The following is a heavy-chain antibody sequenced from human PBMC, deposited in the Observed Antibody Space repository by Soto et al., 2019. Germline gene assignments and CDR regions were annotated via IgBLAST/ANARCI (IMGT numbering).Heavy chain of an antibody. CDR2: IIPTFGRT. J-gene: IGHJ6*02. CDR3: ARDPLSSFAMDV. V-gene: IGHV1-69*13. Sequence: ASVKVSCNASGDTFSSYAISWVRQAPGKGLEWMGKIIPTFGRTNYAQKFQGRLTISADDSTSTAYMELSSLLSEDTAVYYCARDPLSSFAMDVWGQGTTVTVSS. D-gene: IGHD3-10*02. CDR1: GDTFSSYA.